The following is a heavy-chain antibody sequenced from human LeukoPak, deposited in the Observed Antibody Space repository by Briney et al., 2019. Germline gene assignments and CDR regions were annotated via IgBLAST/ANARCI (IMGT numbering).Heavy chain of an antibody. CDR3: AHRKNYYDSSVFDN. V-gene: IGHV2-5*02. J-gene: IGHJ4*02. CDR1: GFSLNTRGVG. Sequence: SGPTLVNPTQTLTLTCTFSGFSLNTRGVGVGWIRQPQGRALEWLALIYWDDDRRYSPSLKSRLTITKDTSKNQVVLTMTNMDPVDTATYFCAHRKNYYDSSVFDNWGQGTLVTVSP. CDR2: IYWDDDR. D-gene: IGHD3-22*01.